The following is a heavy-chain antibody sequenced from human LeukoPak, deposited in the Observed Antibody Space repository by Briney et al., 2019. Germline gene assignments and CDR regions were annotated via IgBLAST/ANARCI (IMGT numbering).Heavy chain of an antibody. J-gene: IGHJ4*02. Sequence: GGSLRLSCAASGFTFSSYGMHWVRQAPGKGLEWVAGISYDGRSKEYVDSVKGRFTISRDNSKNTLYLQMNSLKAEDTAVYYCAKDRGYSHGFDYWGRGTLVTVSS. CDR2: ISYDGRSK. CDR1: GFTFSSYG. CDR3: AKDRGYSHGFDY. D-gene: IGHD5-18*01. V-gene: IGHV3-30*18.